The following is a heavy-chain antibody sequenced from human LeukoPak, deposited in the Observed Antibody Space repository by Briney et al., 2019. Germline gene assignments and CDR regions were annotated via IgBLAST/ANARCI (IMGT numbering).Heavy chain of an antibody. D-gene: IGHD4-11*01. V-gene: IGHV6-1*01. CDR2: TYYRSKWDY. CDR1: GDNVSSNSAG. J-gene: IGHJ4*02. CDR3: AREVKRHFDY. Sequence: SQTLSLTSVISGDNVSSNSAGWNWIRQSPSRGLEWLGRTYYRSKWDYDYAVSVKRRITINPDTSKNQFSLQLNSVTPEDTAVYYCAREVKRHFDYWGQGILVTVSS.